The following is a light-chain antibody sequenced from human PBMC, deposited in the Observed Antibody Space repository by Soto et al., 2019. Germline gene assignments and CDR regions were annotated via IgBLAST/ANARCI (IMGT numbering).Light chain of an antibody. CDR3: QQYSSYWKT. CDR1: QSISTW. J-gene: IGKJ1*01. Sequence: DIQMTQSPSTLSASVGDRVTITCRASQSISTWLAWYQQKPGKAPKVLIYKASSLQTGVPSRFSGGGSGIEFTLTISSMQPDDFATYYCQQYSSYWKTFGQGTKVQIK. CDR2: KAS. V-gene: IGKV1-5*03.